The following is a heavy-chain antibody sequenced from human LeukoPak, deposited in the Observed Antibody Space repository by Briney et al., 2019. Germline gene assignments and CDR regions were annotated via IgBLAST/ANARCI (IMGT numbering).Heavy chain of an antibody. CDR3: ARWGYYDSSGPTWDWYDP. V-gene: IGHV1-46*01. D-gene: IGHD3-22*01. Sequence: ASVKVSCKASGYTFTSYYMHWVRQAPGQGLEWMGIINPSGGSTTYSQKFQGRVTMTRDTSTSTVYMELSSLRSEDTAVYYCARWGYYDSSGPTWDWYDPWGQGTLVTVSS. CDR2: INPSGGST. CDR1: GYTFTSYY. J-gene: IGHJ5*02.